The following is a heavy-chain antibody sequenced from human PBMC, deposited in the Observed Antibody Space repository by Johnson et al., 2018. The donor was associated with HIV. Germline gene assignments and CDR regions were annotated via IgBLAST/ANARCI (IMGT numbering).Heavy chain of an antibody. CDR1: GFTFSTNW. Sequence: MMLVESGGDLVQPGGSLRLSCVGSGFTFSTNWMHWVRQAPGKGLVWVSRINSDGSSTSYAESVKGRFTISRDNAKNTLYLQMGSLRAEDTAVYYCAKGGLWFGEYHAFDIWGQGTMVTVSS. D-gene: IGHD3-10*01. CDR2: INSDGSST. V-gene: IGHV3-74*02. J-gene: IGHJ3*02. CDR3: AKGGLWFGEYHAFDI.